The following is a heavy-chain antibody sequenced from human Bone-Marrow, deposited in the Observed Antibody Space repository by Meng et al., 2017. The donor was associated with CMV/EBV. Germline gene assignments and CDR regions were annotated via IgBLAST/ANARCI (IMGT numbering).Heavy chain of an antibody. D-gene: IGHD6-6*01. Sequence: SVKVSCQASGDTFNNYAISWVRQAPGQGLEWMGGIIPILSVTNYAQKFQGRVTITADKSTSSAYMELSSMRSDDTAVYYCARDITARRPSGVYYYYGQDVWGQGTTVSVSS. CDR2: IIPILSVT. J-gene: IGHJ6*02. V-gene: IGHV1-69*10. CDR1: GDTFNNYA. CDR3: ARDITARRPSGVYYYYGQDV.